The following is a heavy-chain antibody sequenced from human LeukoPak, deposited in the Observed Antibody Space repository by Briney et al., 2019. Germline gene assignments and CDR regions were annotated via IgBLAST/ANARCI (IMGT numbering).Heavy chain of an antibody. J-gene: IGHJ4*02. CDR3: ARLAVAGPHDY. D-gene: IGHD6-19*01. CDR1: GGTFSSYA. Sequence: ASVKVSCKASGGTFSSYAISWVRQAPGQGLEWMGGIIPIFGTANYAQKFQGRVTITADKSTSTAYMELSSLRSEDTAVYYCARLAVAGPHDYWGQGTLVTVSS. CDR2: IIPIFGTA. V-gene: IGHV1-69*06.